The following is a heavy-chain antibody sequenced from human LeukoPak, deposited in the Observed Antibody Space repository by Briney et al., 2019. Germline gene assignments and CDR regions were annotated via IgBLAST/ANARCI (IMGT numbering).Heavy chain of an antibody. CDR2: ISSGSSTI. V-gene: IGHV3-48*01. Sequence: PGGSLRLSCAASGFTFSSYSMNWVRQAPGKGLEWVSYISSGSSTIYYADSVKGRFTISRDNAKNSLYLQMNSLRAEDTAVYYCARSIHFDCWGQGTLVTVSS. CDR1: GFTFSSYS. D-gene: IGHD6-6*01. J-gene: IGHJ4*02. CDR3: ARSIHFDC.